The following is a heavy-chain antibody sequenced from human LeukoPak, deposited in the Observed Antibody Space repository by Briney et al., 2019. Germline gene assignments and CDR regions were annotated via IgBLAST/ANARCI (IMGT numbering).Heavy chain of an antibody. J-gene: IGHJ4*02. CDR3: AREKGSQYYYDSSGYQDFDY. CDR1: GGTFNSYA. V-gene: IGHV1-18*01. D-gene: IGHD3-22*01. Sequence: ASVKVSCKASGGTFNSYAISWVRQAPGQGLEWMGWISAYNGNTNYAQKLQGRVTMTTDTSTSTAYMELRSLRSDDTAVYYCAREKGSQYYYDSSGYQDFDYWGQGTLVTVSS. CDR2: ISAYNGNT.